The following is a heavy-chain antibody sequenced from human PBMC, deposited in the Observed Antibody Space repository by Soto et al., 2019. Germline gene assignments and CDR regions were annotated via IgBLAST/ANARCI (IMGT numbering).Heavy chain of an antibody. D-gene: IGHD3-3*01. CDR1: GGSISSSSYY. CDR2: IYYSGST. V-gene: IGHV4-39*01. CDR3: ARLAAGSYYDFWSGPAHYYYYYYVDV. J-gene: IGHJ6*03. Sequence: PSETLSLTCTVSGGSISSSSYYWGWIRQPPGKGLEWIGSIYYSGSTYYNPSLKSRVTISVDTSKNQFSLKLSSVTAADTAVYYCARLAAGSYYDFWSGPAHYYYYYYVDVWGKGTTVTVSS.